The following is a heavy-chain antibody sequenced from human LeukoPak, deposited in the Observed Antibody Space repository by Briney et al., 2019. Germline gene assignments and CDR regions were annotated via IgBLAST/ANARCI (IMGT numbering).Heavy chain of an antibody. V-gene: IGHV3-64*01. CDR2: ISSNGGST. Sequence: PGGSLRLSCAASGFTFSSYAMHWVRQAPGKGLEYVSAISSNGGSTYYANSVKGRFTISRDNSKNTLYLQMNSLRAEDTAVYYCAKDTTALLWFGSETEYYYYGMDVWGQGTTVTVSS. D-gene: IGHD3-10*01. J-gene: IGHJ6*02. CDR3: AKDTTALLWFGSETEYYYYGMDV. CDR1: GFTFSSYA.